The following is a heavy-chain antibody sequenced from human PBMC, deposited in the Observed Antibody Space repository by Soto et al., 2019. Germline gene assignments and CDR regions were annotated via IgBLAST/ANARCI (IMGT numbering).Heavy chain of an antibody. V-gene: IGHV1-69*01. D-gene: IGHD2-15*01. J-gene: IGHJ5*02. CDR1: GGTFSSYA. CDR3: ARDRCSGGSCYPGWFDP. CDR2: IIPIFGTA. Sequence: QVQLVQSGAEVKKPGSSVKVSCKASGGTFSSYAISWVRQAPGQGLEWMGGIIPIFGTANYAQKFQGRVTITADESTSTAYMELSSLRSEDTALYYCARDRCSGGSCYPGWFDPWGQGTLVTVSS.